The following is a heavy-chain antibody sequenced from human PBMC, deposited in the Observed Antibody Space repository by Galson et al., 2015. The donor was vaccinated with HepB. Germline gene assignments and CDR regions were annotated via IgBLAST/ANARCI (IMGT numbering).Heavy chain of an antibody. Sequence: SLRLSCAASGCTFSNAWMSWVRQAPGKGLEWVGGIKSKTDGGTTDYAAPVKGRFSISRDDSKNILYLQMNSLKTDDTAVYYCTTDRTFSSVYYVDYYYYAMHVWGQGTTVTVSS. D-gene: IGHD6-25*01. CDR2: IKSKTDGGTT. CDR3: TTDRTFSSVYYVDYYYYAMHV. J-gene: IGHJ6*02. CDR1: GCTFSNAW. V-gene: IGHV3-15*01.